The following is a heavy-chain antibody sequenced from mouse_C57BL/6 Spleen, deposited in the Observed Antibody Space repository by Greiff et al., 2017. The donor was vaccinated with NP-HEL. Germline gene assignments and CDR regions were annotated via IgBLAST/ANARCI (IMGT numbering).Heavy chain of an antibody. CDR1: GFTFTDYY. CDR2: ISNKANGYTT. D-gene: IGHD2-3*01. CDR3: ARSSYDGYYVNYAMDY. Sequence: EVKLVESGGGLVQPGGSLSLSCAASGFTFTDYYMSWVRQPPGKALEWMGFISNKANGYTTEYSLSVKGRFTISRDNSQSILYLQMNALMAEDSATYYGARSSYDGYYVNYAMDYWGQGTSVTVSS. J-gene: IGHJ4*01. V-gene: IGHV7-3*01.